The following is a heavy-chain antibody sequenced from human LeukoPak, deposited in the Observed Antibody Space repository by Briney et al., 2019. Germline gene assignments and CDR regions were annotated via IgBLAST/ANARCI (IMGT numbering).Heavy chain of an antibody. V-gene: IGHV3-7*01. CDR1: GCTFSGHW. Sequence: GGSLRLSCAASGCTFSGHWMSWVRQAPGKGLEWVANINQGGSDKYYVDSVKGRFTISRDNANNLLYLQMNSLRGEDTAVYYCTRDRSRAEDDWGQGTLVTVSS. CDR3: TRDRSRAEDD. CDR2: INQGGSDK. D-gene: IGHD1-14*01. J-gene: IGHJ4*02.